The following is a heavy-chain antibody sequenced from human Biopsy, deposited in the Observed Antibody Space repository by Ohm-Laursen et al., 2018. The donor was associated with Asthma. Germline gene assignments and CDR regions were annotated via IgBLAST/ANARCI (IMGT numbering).Heavy chain of an antibody. V-gene: IGHV4-31*03. CDR3: ARDRNYCSDGTCVHYYGVDV. CDR1: GGSINIGDYY. J-gene: IGHJ6*02. Sequence: TLSLTCTVSGGSINIGDYYWSWIRQHPVKGLEWIGHIYYSGTSYFNPSLKSRVSFSRDTSMSQFSLKLKSVTAADTAVYYCARDRNYCSDGTCVHYYGVDVWGPGTTVTVSS. D-gene: IGHD2-15*01. CDR2: IYYSGTS.